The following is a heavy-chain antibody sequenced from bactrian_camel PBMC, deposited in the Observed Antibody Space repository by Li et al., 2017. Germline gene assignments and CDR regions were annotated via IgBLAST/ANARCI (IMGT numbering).Heavy chain of an antibody. D-gene: IGHD2*01. J-gene: IGHJ4*01. CDR2: ITSGGVNT. V-gene: IGHV3S36*01. Sequence: DVQLVESGGGLVQPGGSLRLSCAASGFTFDSYSMNWVRQAPGKGLEWVSSITSGGVNTYYADSVKGRFTISGDNAKNMLYLQMNSLKSEDTAPYYCSLYWGFWGQGTQVTVS. CDR3: SLYWGF. CDR1: GFTFDSYS.